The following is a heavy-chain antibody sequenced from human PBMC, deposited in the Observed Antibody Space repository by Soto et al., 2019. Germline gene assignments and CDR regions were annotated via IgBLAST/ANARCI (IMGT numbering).Heavy chain of an antibody. V-gene: IGHV3-9*01. J-gene: IGHJ6*03. CDR2: INWNSANI. D-gene: IGHD3-10*01. Sequence: EVQVVESGGGLVQPCRSLRLSCAASGFTFDDYAMHWVRQAPGKGLEWVSGINWNSANIGYAESVKGRFTISRDNAKNSLYLQMNSLRAEDTALYYCAKGGSYSVYYYMDLWGKGTTVTVSS. CDR3: AKGGSYSVYYYMDL. CDR1: GFTFDDYA.